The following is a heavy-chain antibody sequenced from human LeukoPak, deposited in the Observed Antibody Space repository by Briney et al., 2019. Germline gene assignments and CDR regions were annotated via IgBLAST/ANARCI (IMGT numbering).Heavy chain of an antibody. V-gene: IGHV3-21*01. CDR1: GFTFNTYN. Sequence: PGGSLRLSCAASGFTFNTYNMNWVRQAPGKGLEWVSSISSSSSYIYYADSVKGRFTISRDNAKNSLYLQMNSLRAEDTAVYYCAREHSGYDFPGRDYYYMDVWGKGTTVTVSS. CDR3: AREHSGYDFPGRDYYYMDV. CDR2: ISSSSSYI. D-gene: IGHD5-12*01. J-gene: IGHJ6*03.